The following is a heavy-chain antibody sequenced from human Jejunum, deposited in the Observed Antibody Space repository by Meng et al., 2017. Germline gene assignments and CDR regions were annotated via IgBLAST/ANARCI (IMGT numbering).Heavy chain of an antibody. V-gene: IGHV3-21*01. CDR1: GFTFSAYA. CDR3: ARVAHYQLLWPFDY. D-gene: IGHD2-2*01. Sequence: EVQLVESGGGLVKPAWSLRLSCAASGFTFSAYAMSWVLQVPGRGLEWGSSITGSSAYIFYADSLRGRFTISRDNANNSLFLHINSLRVEDTAVYYCARVAHYQLLWPFDYWGLGTLVTVSS. J-gene: IGHJ4*02. CDR2: ITGSSAYI.